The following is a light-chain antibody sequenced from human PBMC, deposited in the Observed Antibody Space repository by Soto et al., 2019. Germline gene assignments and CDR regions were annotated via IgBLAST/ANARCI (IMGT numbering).Light chain of an antibody. CDR1: QSISSW. Sequence: DIQMTQFPSTLSASVGDRVTITCRASQSISSWLAWYQQKPGKAPKLLIYKASSLESGVPSRFSGSGSGTDFTLTISSLQPDDFATYYCHQYNSYSRTFGQGTKVEI. V-gene: IGKV1-5*03. CDR3: HQYNSYSRT. J-gene: IGKJ1*01. CDR2: KAS.